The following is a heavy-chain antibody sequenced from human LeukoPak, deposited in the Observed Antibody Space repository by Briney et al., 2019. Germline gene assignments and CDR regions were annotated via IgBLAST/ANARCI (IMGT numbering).Heavy chain of an antibody. Sequence: ASVKVSCKASGYTFTSYYMHWVRQAPGQGLEWMGIINPTGGRTSYAQKLQGRVTMTRDMSTSTVYMELSSLRSEDTAVYYCASMPLYWEAKGYFDYWGQGTLVTVSS. J-gene: IGHJ4*02. CDR3: ASMPLYWEAKGYFDY. V-gene: IGHV1-46*04. D-gene: IGHD1-26*01. CDR1: GYTFTSYY. CDR2: INPTGGRT.